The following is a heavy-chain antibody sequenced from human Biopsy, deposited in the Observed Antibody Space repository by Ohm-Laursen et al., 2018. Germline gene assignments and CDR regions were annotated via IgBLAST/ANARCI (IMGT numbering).Heavy chain of an antibody. V-gene: IGHV4-59*01. Sequence: SQTLSLTCAVSDGSINSYYWNWIRQPPGKRLEWIGNIYYSGSTNFNPSLKSRVTISVDTSKNQFSLKLSSVTAADAAVYFCARGSSYGYDFDYWGQGTLVAVPS. CDR2: IYYSGST. D-gene: IGHD5-18*01. CDR1: DGSINSYY. J-gene: IGHJ4*02. CDR3: ARGSSYGYDFDY.